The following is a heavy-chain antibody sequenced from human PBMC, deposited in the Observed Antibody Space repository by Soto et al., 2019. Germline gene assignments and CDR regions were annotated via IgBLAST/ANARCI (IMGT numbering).Heavy chain of an antibody. Sequence: GGSLRLSCAASGFTFYNYAMNWVRQAPGKGLEWVSSITSGSGVTFYADSVKGRFTISRDNAKNSLHLQMNSLRAEDTAVYYCTTYTGTYRDYWGLGTLVTVSS. CDR3: TTYTGTYRDY. CDR1: GFTFYNYA. J-gene: IGHJ4*02. CDR2: ITSGSGVT. V-gene: IGHV3-21*01. D-gene: IGHD1-26*01.